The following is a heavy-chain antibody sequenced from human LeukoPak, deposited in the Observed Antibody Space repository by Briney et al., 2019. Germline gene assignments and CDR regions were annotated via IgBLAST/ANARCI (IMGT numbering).Heavy chain of an antibody. V-gene: IGHV1-2*02. CDR3: ARESGEHQLLLIH. J-gene: IGHJ4*02. CDR1: GYTFTGYY. Sequence: ASVKVSCKGSGYTFTGYYMHWVGQPPAQGLEWMGWINPNSGGKNYAQKFQGRVTMTRETSIRTAYMELSRLGSDDTAVYYCARESGEHQLLLIHWGQGTLVTVSS. CDR2: INPNSGGK. D-gene: IGHD2-2*01.